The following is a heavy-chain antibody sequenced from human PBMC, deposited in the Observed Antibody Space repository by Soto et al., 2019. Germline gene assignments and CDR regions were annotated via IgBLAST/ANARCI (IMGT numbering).Heavy chain of an antibody. CDR2: IYYSGIT. D-gene: IGHD1-26*01. V-gene: IGHV4-39*01. Sequence: SETLSLTCTVSGGSISSSSYDWGWIRQPPGKGLEWIGSIYYSGITYYNPSLKSRVTISVDTSKNQFSLKLTSVTAADTAVYYCARQYSGTYMPTILGYWGQGTLVTVSS. CDR1: GGSISSSSYD. J-gene: IGHJ4*02. CDR3: ARQYSGTYMPTILGY.